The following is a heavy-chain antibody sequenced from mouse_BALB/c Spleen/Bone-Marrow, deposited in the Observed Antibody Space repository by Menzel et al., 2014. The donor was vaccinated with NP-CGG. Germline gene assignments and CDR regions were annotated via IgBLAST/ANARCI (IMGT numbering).Heavy chain of an antibody. CDR1: GYSFTGYS. CDR2: INPYNGGT. D-gene: IGHD2-1*01. V-gene: IGHV1-18*01. J-gene: IGHJ4*01. Sequence: EVQLQESGPELVKPGGSMKISCKASGYSFTGYSMNWVKQSHGKNLEWIGLINPYNGGTSYNQKFKGKATLTVDKSSSTAYMEVLSLTSEDSAVYYCARDGNSLYGLDYWGQGTSVTVSS. CDR3: ARDGNSLYGLDY.